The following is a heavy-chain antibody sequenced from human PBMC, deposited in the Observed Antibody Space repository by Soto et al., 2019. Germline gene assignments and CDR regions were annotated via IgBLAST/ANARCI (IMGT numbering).Heavy chain of an antibody. V-gene: IGHV3-53*01. D-gene: IGHD2-15*01. Sequence: GGSLRLSCAASGFIVSNKYMTWVRQAPGKGLEWVSVLYGIGTTYYADSVKGRFTISRDSSKNTLYLQMNSLRAEDTAVYYCVQTTSWPGFDFWGQGALVTVSS. CDR1: GFIVSNKY. CDR3: VQTTSWPGFDF. CDR2: LYGIGTT. J-gene: IGHJ4*02.